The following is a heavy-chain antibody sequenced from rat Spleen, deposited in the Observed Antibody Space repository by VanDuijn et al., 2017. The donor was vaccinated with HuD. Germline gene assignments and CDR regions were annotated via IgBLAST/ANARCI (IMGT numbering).Heavy chain of an antibody. D-gene: IGHD1-4*01. Sequence: QVQLQQSGAELAKPGSSVKISCKASGYTFTSYYISWIKQTTGQGLEYIGYINTGSGGTNYNEKFKHKATLTVDKSSSTAFMQLCSLTPDDSAVYYCARGPGLGPDYWGQGVMVTVSS. CDR1: GYTFTSYY. CDR3: ARGPGLGPDY. J-gene: IGHJ2*01. V-gene: IGHV1-43*01. CDR2: INTGSGGT.